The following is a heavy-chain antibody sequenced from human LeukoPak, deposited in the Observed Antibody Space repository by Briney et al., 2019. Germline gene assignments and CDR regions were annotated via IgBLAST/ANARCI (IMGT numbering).Heavy chain of an antibody. CDR3: VRNILTGYSDY. CDR2: INPNSGGT. Sequence: ASVKVSCKASGYTFTGYYMHWVRQAPGQGLEWMGRINPNSGGTNYAQKFQGRVTMTRDTSISTAYMELSRLRSEDTAVYYCVRNILTGYSDYWGQGTLVTVSS. J-gene: IGHJ4*02. D-gene: IGHD3-9*01. CDR1: GYTFTGYY. V-gene: IGHV1-2*06.